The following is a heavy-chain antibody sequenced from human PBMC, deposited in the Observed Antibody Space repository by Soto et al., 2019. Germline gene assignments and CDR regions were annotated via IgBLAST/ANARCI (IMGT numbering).Heavy chain of an antibody. D-gene: IGHD2-8*01. J-gene: IGHJ5*02. CDR1: GGTFSSYA. Sequence: GASVKVSCKASGGTFSSYAISWVRQAPGQGLEWMGGIIPIFGTANYAQKFQGRVTITADKSTSTAYMELSSLRSEDTAVYYCAWSCTNGVCYRLGYFDPWGQGTMVIVSS. V-gene: IGHV1-69*06. CDR2: IIPIFGTA. CDR3: AWSCTNGVCYRLGYFDP.